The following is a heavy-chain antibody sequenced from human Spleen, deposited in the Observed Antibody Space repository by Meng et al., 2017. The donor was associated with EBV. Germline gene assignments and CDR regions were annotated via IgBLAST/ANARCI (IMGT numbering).Heavy chain of an antibody. Sequence: QMPQQECGPALWMLPGPRSLLCVPVGGSTRRCSWCSWVRQPPGKGLEWIGEIYHSGSTNYNPSLKSRLPRSVDKSKNQFSLKLRSVTAADTAVYYCASGGGVDALGDYWGQGTLVTVSS. CDR1: GGSTRRCSW. D-gene: IGHD3-16*01. CDR2: IYHSGST. CDR3: ASGGGVDALGDY. V-gene: IGHV4-4*03. J-gene: IGHJ4*02.